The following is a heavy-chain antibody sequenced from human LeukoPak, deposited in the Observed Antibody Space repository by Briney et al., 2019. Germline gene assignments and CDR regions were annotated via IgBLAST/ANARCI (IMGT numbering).Heavy chain of an antibody. CDR1: GGSFSGYY. V-gene: IGHV4-34*01. Sequence: PSETLSLTCAVYGGSFSGYYWSWIRQPPGKGLEWIGEINHSGSTNYNPSLKSRVTISVDTSKNQFSLKLSSVTAADTAVYYCARDQGYYYESSGPTYFDYWGQGTLVTVSS. D-gene: IGHD3-22*01. J-gene: IGHJ4*02. CDR2: INHSGST. CDR3: ARDQGYYYESSGPTYFDY.